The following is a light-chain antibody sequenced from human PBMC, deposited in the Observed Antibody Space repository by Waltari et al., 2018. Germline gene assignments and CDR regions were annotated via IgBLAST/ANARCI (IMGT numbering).Light chain of an antibody. Sequence: QMTQSPSPLSASVGDRVTITCRASQGVGTSLAWYPQKPGKAPKLLIYKASTLESGVPSRFSGSGAGTQFTLTSNSLQPDDFAIYYCQQYYSQYRTFGPGTKVDIK. CDR1: QGVGTS. J-gene: IGKJ1*01. V-gene: IGKV1-5*03. CDR2: KAS. CDR3: QQYYSQYRT.